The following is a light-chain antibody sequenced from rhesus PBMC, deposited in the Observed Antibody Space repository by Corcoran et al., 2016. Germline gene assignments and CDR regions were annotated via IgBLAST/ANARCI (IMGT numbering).Light chain of an antibody. CDR2: EAS. V-gene: IGKV1-33*02. Sequence: DIQMTQSPSSLSASVGDRVTITCRASQAITNALAWYQKKPGKTPKLLISEASSLPSGIPSRFSGSGSGTDFSLTISSLQSEDFATYYCQHYYTFPNSFGQGSKVENK. CDR3: QHYYTFPNS. J-gene: IGKJ2*01. CDR1: QAITNA.